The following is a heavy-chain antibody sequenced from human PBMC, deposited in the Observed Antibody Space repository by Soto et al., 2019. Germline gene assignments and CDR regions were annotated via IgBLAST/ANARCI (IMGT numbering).Heavy chain of an antibody. V-gene: IGHV3-23*01. CDR3: VKNSGWFNT. CDR1: GFTFGTTD. J-gene: IGHJ5*02. CDR2: IDGSGGIT. D-gene: IGHD3-10*01. Sequence: QLLQSGGGLVQPGGSLTLSCAASGFTFGTTDMSWVRQAPGEGLEWVSTIDGSGGITYYADSVKGRFTTSRDNSRNTVYLQMNRLRGDDTALYYCVKNSGWFNTWGQGALVTVSS.